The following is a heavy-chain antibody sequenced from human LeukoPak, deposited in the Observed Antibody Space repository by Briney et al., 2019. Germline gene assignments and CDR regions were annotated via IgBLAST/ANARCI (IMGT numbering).Heavy chain of an antibody. V-gene: IGHV1-69*13. CDR1: GYTFTSYG. Sequence: SVKVSCKASGYTFTSYGISWVRQAPGQGLEWMGGIIPIFGTANYAQKFQGRVTITADESTSTAYMELSSLRSEDTAVYYCARDPPRYYGSEHWFDPWGQGTLVTVSS. J-gene: IGHJ5*02. D-gene: IGHD3-10*01. CDR3: ARDPPRYYGSEHWFDP. CDR2: IIPIFGTA.